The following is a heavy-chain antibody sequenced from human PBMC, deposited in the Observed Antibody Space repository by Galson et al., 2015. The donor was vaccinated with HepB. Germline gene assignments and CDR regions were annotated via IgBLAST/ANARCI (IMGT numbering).Heavy chain of an antibody. J-gene: IGHJ4*02. D-gene: IGHD2-2*01. CDR3: ARQGEGSSSTYQLSY. CDR2: IDPSDSYT. CDR1: GYSFTSYW. Sequence: QSGAEVKKPGESLRISCKGSGYSFTSYWISWVRQMPGKGLEWMGRIDPSDSYTNYSPSFQGHVTISADKSISTAYLQWSSLKASDTAMYYCARQGEGSSSTYQLSYWGQGTPVTVSS. V-gene: IGHV5-10-1*01.